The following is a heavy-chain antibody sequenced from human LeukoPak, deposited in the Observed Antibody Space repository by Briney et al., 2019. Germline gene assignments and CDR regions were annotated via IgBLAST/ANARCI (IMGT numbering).Heavy chain of an antibody. D-gene: IGHD4-17*01. Sequence: SQTLSLTFAISGDSVSGNSAAWNWIRQSPSRGPEWLGRTYYRSKWYNDYAISVKSRITINPDTSKNQFSLQLNSVTPEDTAVYYCTRVGGYGDYGFDFWGQGTLVTVSS. CDR2: TYYRSKWYN. V-gene: IGHV6-1*01. CDR3: TRVGGYGDYGFDF. J-gene: IGHJ4*02. CDR1: GDSVSGNSAA.